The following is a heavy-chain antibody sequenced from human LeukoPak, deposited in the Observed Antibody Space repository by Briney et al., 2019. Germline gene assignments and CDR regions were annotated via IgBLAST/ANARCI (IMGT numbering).Heavy chain of an antibody. V-gene: IGHV3-49*03. J-gene: IGHJ4*02. CDR2: IRSKAYGGTT. Sequence: GRSLRLSCTASGFTFRDYAMSWFRQAPGKGLEWVGFIRSKAYGGTTEYAASVKGRFTISRDDSKSIAYLQMNSLKTEDTAVYYCTRDTLLRYFDWFVPFDYWGQGTLVTVSS. CDR1: GFTFRDYA. CDR3: TRDTLLRYFDWFVPFDY. D-gene: IGHD3-9*01.